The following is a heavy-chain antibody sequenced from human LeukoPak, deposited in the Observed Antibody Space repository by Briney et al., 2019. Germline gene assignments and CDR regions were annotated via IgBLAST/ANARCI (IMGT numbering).Heavy chain of an antibody. Sequence: GGSLRLSCAASGFTFSSYEMNWVRQAPGKGLEWVSYIRTSGSTKYYADSVKGRFTISRDNAKNSLYLQMNSLRAEDTAVYYCARDRDPGYNDSSGYRRVNAFDISGQGTMVTVSS. CDR3: ARDRDPGYNDSSGYRRVNAFDI. V-gene: IGHV3-48*03. CDR2: IRTSGSTK. J-gene: IGHJ3*02. CDR1: GFTFSSYE. D-gene: IGHD3-22*01.